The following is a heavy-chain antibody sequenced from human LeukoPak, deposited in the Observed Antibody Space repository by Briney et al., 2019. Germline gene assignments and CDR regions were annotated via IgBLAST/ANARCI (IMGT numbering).Heavy chain of an antibody. CDR2: IVPMFGTP. J-gene: IGHJ6*03. Sequence: GASVKVSCKASGGTFSSYAISWVRQAPGQGLEWMGGIVPMFGTPDYAQKFRGRVTISADESTSTAYMEVRSLRYDDTGVYYCARDHERTGDVSLYYMDVWGKETTVTVSS. CDR3: ARDHERTGDVSLYYMDV. CDR1: GGTFSSYA. V-gene: IGHV1-69*01. D-gene: IGHD7-27*01.